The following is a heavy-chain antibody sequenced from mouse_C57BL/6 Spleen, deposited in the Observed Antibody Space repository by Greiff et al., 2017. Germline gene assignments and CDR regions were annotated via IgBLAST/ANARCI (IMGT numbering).Heavy chain of an antibody. CDR1: EYAFPSYD. Sequence: EVKLMESGGGLVQPGESLKLSCESSEYAFPSYDMSWVRKTPEKRLEWVADINSDGGSTYYPDTMEGRFTISRDNTKKTLYLQMSSLRSEDTALYYCGRHAMDYWGQGTSVTVSA. V-gene: IGHV5-2*01. CDR2: INSDGGST. CDR3: GRHAMDY. J-gene: IGHJ4*01.